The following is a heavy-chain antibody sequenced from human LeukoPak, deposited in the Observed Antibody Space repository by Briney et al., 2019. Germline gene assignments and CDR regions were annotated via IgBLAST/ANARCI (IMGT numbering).Heavy chain of an antibody. CDR2: ISAYNGNT. CDR1: GYTFTNYG. V-gene: IGHV1-18*01. Sequence: ASVKVSFKTSGYTFTNYGISWVRQAPGLGLEWMGWISAYNGNTNYAQKVQGRVTMTTDTSTSTAYMEPRSLRFDDTAVYYCARDQSVRLLQTSSTYFKHVFAIWGQGSMVTVSS. CDR3: ARDQSVRLLQTSSTYFKHVFAI. J-gene: IGHJ3*02. D-gene: IGHD6-13*01.